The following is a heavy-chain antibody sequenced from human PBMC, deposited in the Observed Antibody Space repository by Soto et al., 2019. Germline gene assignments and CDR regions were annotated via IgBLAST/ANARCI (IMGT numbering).Heavy chain of an antibody. CDR1: GASISTDSSY. V-gene: IGHV4-30-4*01. CDR2: ISYSETT. Sequence: PSETLSLACTVSGASISTDSSYWSWIRQPPGKGLEWIAYISYSETTYYNPSLRSRVIISADLSMNQFSLNLASVTAADTAVYYCARTLAVTRYYYYYGMDVWGQGTTVTVSS. D-gene: IGHD4-17*01. J-gene: IGHJ6*02. CDR3: ARTLAVTRYYYYYGMDV.